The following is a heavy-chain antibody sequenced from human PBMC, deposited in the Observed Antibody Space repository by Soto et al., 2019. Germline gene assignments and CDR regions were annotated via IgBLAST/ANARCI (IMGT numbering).Heavy chain of an antibody. CDR3: ERDGFMVRGVIPYGMDV. J-gene: IGHJ6*02. CDR1: GGSISSGGYY. Sequence: SETLSLTCTVSGGSISSGGYYWSWILQHPGKGLEWIGYIYYSGSTYYNPSLKSRVTISVDTSKNQFSLKLSSVTAADTAVYYCERDGFMVRGVIPYGMDVWGLGPTVTAS. V-gene: IGHV4-31*03. CDR2: IYYSGST. D-gene: IGHD3-10*01.